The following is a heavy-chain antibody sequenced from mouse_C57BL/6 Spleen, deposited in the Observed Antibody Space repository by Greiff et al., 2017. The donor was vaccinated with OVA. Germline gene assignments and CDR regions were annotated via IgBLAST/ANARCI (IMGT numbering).Heavy chain of an antibody. CDR2: ISGGGGNT. J-gene: IGHJ1*03. V-gene: IGHV5-9*01. CDR3: ARPYGSSYVWYFDV. D-gene: IGHD1-1*01. Sequence: DVMLVESGGGLVKPGGSLKLSCAASGFTFSSYTMSWVRQTPEKRLEWVATISGGGGNTYYPDSVTGRFTISRDNAKNTLYLQMSSLRSEDTALYYCARPYGSSYVWYFDVWGTGTTVTVSS. CDR1: GFTFSSYT.